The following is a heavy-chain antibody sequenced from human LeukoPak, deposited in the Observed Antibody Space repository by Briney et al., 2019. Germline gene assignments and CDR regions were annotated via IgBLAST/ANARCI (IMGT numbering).Heavy chain of an antibody. CDR1: GGSVSSGGYY. J-gene: IGHJ4*02. CDR3: ARDCPDSSGYYIDY. Sequence: SQTLSLTCTVSGGSVSSGGYYWSWIRQHPGKGLEWIGYIYYSGSTYYNPSLKSRVTISVDTSKNQFSLKLSSATAADTAVYYCARDCPDSSGYYIDYWGQGTLVTVSS. V-gene: IGHV4-31*03. CDR2: IYYSGST. D-gene: IGHD3-22*01.